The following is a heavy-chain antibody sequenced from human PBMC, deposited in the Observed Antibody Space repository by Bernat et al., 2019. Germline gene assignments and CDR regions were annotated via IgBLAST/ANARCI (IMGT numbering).Heavy chain of an antibody. CDR1: GFTFSSYS. CDR3: ARDVSSMVQGVISKMYYYYYMDV. V-gene: IGHV3-21*01. Sequence: EVQLVESGGGLVKPGGSLRLSCAASGFTFSSYSMNWVHQAPGKGLEWVSSISSSSSYIYYADSVKGRFTISRDNAKNSLYLQMNSLRAEDTALYYCARDVSSMVQGVISKMYYYYYMDVWGKGTTVTVSS. D-gene: IGHD3-10*01. CDR2: ISSSSSYI. J-gene: IGHJ6*03.